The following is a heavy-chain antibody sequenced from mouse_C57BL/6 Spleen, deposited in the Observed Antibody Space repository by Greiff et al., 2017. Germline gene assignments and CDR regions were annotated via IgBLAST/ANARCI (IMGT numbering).Heavy chain of an antibody. Sequence: QVHVKQPGAELVRPGSSVKLSCKASGYTFTSYWMHWVKQRPIQGLEWIGNIDPSDSETHYNQKFKDKATLTVDKSSSTAYMQLSSLTSEDSAVYYCARGYYGSSYGNFDYWGQGTPLTVSS. V-gene: IGHV1-52*01. CDR1: GYTFTSYW. J-gene: IGHJ2*01. CDR2: IDPSDSET. CDR3: ARGYYGSSYGNFDY. D-gene: IGHD1-1*01.